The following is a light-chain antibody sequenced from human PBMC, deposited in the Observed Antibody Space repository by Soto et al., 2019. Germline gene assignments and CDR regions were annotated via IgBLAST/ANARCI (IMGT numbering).Light chain of an antibody. CDR3: QQYGSSPFT. CDR1: QSVSSSY. J-gene: IGKJ3*01. Sequence: EIVLMQSPGTLSLSPGERATLSCRASQSVSSSYLAWYQQKPGQAPRLLIHGASSRATGIPDRFSGSGSGTDFTLTISRLEPEDFAVYYCQQYGSSPFTFGPGTRVDIK. CDR2: GAS. V-gene: IGKV3-20*01.